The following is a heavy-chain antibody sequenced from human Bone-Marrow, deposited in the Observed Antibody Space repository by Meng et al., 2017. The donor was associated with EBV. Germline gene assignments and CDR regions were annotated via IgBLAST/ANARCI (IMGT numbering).Heavy chain of an antibody. CDR3: AASPGWWRLDY. D-gene: IGHD6-19*01. CDR1: GASIISGYW. Sequence: QLQLPGAGPGLVKASGTLSLAFAVSGASIISGYWWTWVRQPPGKGLEWIGEVSHSGSTNYNPSLKSRVTISLDKSENQFFLKVTSVTAADTAVYYCAASPGWWRLDYWGQGTLVTVSS. CDR2: VSHSGST. V-gene: IGHV4-4*02. J-gene: IGHJ4*02.